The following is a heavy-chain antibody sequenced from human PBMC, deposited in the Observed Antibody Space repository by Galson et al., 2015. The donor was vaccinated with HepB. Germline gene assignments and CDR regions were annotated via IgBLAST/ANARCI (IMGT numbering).Heavy chain of an antibody. CDR3: ARQGVGSYYYWYFDL. CDR1: GYTFTGYY. V-gene: IGHV1-2*02. J-gene: IGHJ2*01. Sequence: SVKVSCKASGYTFTGYYMHWVRQAPGQGLEWMGWINPNSGGTNYAQKFQGRVTMTRDTSISTAYMELSRLRSDDTAMYYCARQGVGSYYYWYFDLWGRGTLVTVSS. D-gene: IGHD3-10*01. CDR2: INPNSGGT.